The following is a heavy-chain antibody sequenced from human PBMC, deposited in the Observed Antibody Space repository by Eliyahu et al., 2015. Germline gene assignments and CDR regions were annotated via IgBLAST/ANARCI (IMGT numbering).Heavy chain of an antibody. V-gene: IGHV3-30*18. CDR1: GXXFXRXG. CDR2: ISYDGKNK. Sequence: QVQLVESGGGVVQPGKSLRLSCAASGXXFXRXGMHWVRQAPGMGLEWVALISYDGKNKYYVDSVKGRFTISRDNSKNTLYLQMNSLRGDDTAVYYCAKRYYDFWTGSYYFGMDVWGQGITVTVSS. D-gene: IGHD3-3*01. J-gene: IGHJ6*02. CDR3: AKRYYDFWTGSYYFGMDV.